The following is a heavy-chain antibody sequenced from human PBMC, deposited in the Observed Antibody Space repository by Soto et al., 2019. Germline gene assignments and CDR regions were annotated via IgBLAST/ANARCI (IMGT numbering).Heavy chain of an antibody. CDR3: ARDDRHYGPKPPDGMDV. V-gene: IGHV3-33*01. D-gene: IGHD4-17*01. J-gene: IGHJ6*02. CDR1: GLTFISYG. CDR2: IWYDGSNK. Sequence: QVQLVESGGGLVHPGGSLGLSCAGLGLTFISYGMHGSGQAQGRGRGGGAVIWYDGSNKNYADSVKGRLTISRDNSKNTLYLQMNSLRAEDTAVYYCARDDRHYGPKPPDGMDVWGQGTTVTVSS.